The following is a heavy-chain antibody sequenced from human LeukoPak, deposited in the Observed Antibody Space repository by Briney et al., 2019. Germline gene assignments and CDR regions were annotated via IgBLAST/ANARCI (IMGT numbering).Heavy chain of an antibody. CDR2: INHSGST. D-gene: IGHD2-15*01. CDR1: GGSFSGYY. V-gene: IGHV4-34*01. J-gene: IGHJ6*03. CDR3: ARIGRSGGSTPNSYYYYYYMDV. Sequence: SETLSLTCAVYGGSFSGYYWSWIRQPPGKGLEWIGEINHSGSTNYNPSLKSRVTISVDTSKNQFSLKLSSVTAADTAVYYCARIGRSGGSTPNSYYYYYYMDVWGKGTTVTISS.